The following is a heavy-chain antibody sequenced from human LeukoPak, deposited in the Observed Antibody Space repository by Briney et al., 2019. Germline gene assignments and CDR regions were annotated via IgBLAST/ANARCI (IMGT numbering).Heavy chain of an antibody. CDR1: VFTFHSHD. CDR3: VRDRDWGFDY. Sequence: PGGPLRLSCAASVFTFHSHDTHWPRHAPDKAVEWVTFIRSDGSSNYYGDSVKGRFTLFRDNFKNTLSLQMNSLRAEDTAVYYCVRDRDWGFDYWGQGTLVTVSS. J-gene: IGHJ4*02. CDR2: IRSDGSSN. D-gene: IGHD3/OR15-3a*01. V-gene: IGHV3-30*02.